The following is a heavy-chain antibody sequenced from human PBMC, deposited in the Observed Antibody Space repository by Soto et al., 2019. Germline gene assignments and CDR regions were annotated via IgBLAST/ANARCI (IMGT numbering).Heavy chain of an antibody. V-gene: IGHV3-48*03. CDR3: ASGNFAASGPNFDY. CDR1: GFTFSRYE. D-gene: IGHD6-19*01. Sequence: PGGSLRLSCAASGFTFSRYEMNWVRQAPGKGLEWVSYISSRGTTIYYADSVKGRFTISRDDAKNSLYLQMNSLRAEDTAVYYCASGNFAASGPNFDYWGQGTLVTVSS. CDR2: ISSRGTTI. J-gene: IGHJ4*02.